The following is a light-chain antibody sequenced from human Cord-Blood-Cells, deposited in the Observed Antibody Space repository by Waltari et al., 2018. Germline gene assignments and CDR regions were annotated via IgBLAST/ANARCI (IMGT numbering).Light chain of an antibody. J-gene: IGKJ4*01. CDR3: QQRSNWPLT. V-gene: IGKV3-11*01. CDR1: QSVSSY. Sequence: EIVLTQSPVTLSLSPGDRATLSCRASQSVSSYLAWYQQKPGQAPRLLIYDASNRATGIPARFSGSGSGTDFTLTISSLEPEDFAVYYCQQRSNWPLTFGGGTKVEIK. CDR2: DAS.